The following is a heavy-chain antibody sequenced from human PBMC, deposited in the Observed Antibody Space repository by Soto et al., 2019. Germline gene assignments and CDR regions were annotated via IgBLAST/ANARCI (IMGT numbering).Heavy chain of an antibody. CDR2: ISYDGSNK. Sequence: GGSLRLSCAASGFTFSNYDMHWVRQAPGKGLEWVAVISYDGSNKYYADSVRGRFTISRDNSKNTLYLQMNSLRADDTAVYYCAKAAATYYCSGGYCYNYYFDPWGQGTLVTVSS. CDR3: AKAAATYYCSGGYCYNYYFDP. V-gene: IGHV3-30*18. D-gene: IGHD2-15*01. J-gene: IGHJ4*02. CDR1: GFTFSNYD.